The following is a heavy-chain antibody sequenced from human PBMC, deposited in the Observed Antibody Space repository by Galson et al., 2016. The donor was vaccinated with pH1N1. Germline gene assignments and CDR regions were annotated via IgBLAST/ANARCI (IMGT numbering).Heavy chain of an antibody. CDR3: ARDEAHVFWSPLVDYYYLDV. D-gene: IGHD3-3*01. CDR2: ISGYTGNT. J-gene: IGHJ6*03. V-gene: IGHV1-18*01. Sequence: SVKVSCKASGYTFTSYGINWVRQAPGQGLEWMGWISGYTGNTNYAQGFQGRVTMTADKSTGTAYMELKSLRPVDTAVSYCARDEAHVFWSPLVDYYYLDVWGKGTTVTVSS. CDR1: GYTFTSYG.